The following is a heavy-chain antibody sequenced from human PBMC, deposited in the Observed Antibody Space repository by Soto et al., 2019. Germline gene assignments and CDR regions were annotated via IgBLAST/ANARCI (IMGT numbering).Heavy chain of an antibody. V-gene: IGHV5-51*01. D-gene: IGHD3-3*01. CDR3: ARRPDYYFWSGPRYGMDV. J-gene: IGHJ6*02. Sequence: PGESLKISWKGSGYGFSIHCVAWRRQMPGKGLEWVGIIYPGNSNTTYSPSFQGQVTISADKSISTAYPQWSSLKASDTAMYYCARRPDYYFWSGPRYGMDVWGQGTTV. CDR1: GYGFSIHC. CDR2: IYPGNSNT.